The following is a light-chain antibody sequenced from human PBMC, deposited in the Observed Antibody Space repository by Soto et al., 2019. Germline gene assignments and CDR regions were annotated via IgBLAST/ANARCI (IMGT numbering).Light chain of an antibody. Sequence: AIQLTQSPSSLSASVGARVTIPCRASPGISSALAWYQQKPGKAPNLLIYDAFSLESGVPSRFSGSGSGTDFTLTISSLQPEDVATNYGQQFNSYPITFGQGTRLESK. CDR2: DAF. J-gene: IGKJ5*01. CDR1: PGISSA. V-gene: IGKV1-13*02. CDR3: QQFNSYPIT.